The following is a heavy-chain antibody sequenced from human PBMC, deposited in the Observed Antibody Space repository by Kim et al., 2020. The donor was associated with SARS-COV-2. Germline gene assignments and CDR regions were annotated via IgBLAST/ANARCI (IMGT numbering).Heavy chain of an antibody. J-gene: IGHJ6*02. CDR1: GLTFSNYW. V-gene: IGHV3-74*01. D-gene: IGHD1-1*01. CDR2: ISSDVIIT. CDR3: ARDLKLAYNYYGMDV. Sequence: GGSLRLSCAASGLTFSNYWMHWVRQAPGKGLVWVSRISSDVIITTYADSVKGRFTISRDNAKNTLYLQMNSLRAEDTAVYYCARDLKLAYNYYGMDVWGQGTTVTVSS.